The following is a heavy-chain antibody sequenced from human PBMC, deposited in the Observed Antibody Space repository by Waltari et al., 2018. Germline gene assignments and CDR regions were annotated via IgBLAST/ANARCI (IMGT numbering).Heavy chain of an antibody. V-gene: IGHV3-74*01. CDR3: ARSSIAGIDY. J-gene: IGHJ4*02. CDR2: TNSDESST. D-gene: IGHD2-21*01. CDR1: GFTFSNYW. Sequence: EVQLVESGGGLVQPGGSLRLACAAFGFTFSNYWMHWVRQAPGKGLVWVSRTNSDESSTSYADSVKGRFTISRDNAKNTLYLQINSLRAEDTAVYYCARSSIAGIDYWGQGTLVTVSS.